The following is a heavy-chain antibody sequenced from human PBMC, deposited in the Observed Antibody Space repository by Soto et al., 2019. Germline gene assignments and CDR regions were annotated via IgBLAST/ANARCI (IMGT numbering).Heavy chain of an antibody. CDR2: IYHSGGT. V-gene: IGHV4-38-2*02. J-gene: IGHJ4*02. D-gene: IGHD2-2*01. CDR1: GYSISTGFN. Sequence: SETLSLTCAVSGYSISTGFNWAWIRQPPGKGLEWIGSIYHSGGTYYNLSLKSRVTISSDASKNQISLKLSSVTAADTALYYCERDWGTGFYQLDSWGQGTLVTVSS. CDR3: ERDWGTGFYQLDS.